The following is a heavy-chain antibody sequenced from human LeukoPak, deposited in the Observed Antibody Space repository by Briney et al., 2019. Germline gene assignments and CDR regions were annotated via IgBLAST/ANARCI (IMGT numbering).Heavy chain of an antibody. Sequence: AGGSLRLSCAAFGFPVRGNYLSWVRQAPGKGLGWGSVFYTAGSTSSADSVKGPITTSRHKSNNTLYLQMNSLSAEDTAVYFCAGGSSWPGLSYWGQGTLLTVSS. CDR3: AGGSSWPGLSY. J-gene: IGHJ4*02. D-gene: IGHD6-13*01. CDR1: GFPVRGNY. V-gene: IGHV3-53*01. CDR2: FYTAGST.